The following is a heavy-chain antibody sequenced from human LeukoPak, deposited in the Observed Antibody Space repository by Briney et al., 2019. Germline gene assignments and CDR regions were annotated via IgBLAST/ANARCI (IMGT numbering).Heavy chain of an antibody. J-gene: IGHJ4*02. CDR3: AKDFAFSYYYDSSGPIDY. V-gene: IGHV3-30*18. D-gene: IGHD3-22*01. CDR2: ISYDGGNK. Sequence: GGSLRLSCAASGFTFSSYGMHWVRQAPGKGLEWVAVISYDGGNKYYADSVKGRFTISRDNSKNTLYLQMNSLRAEDTAVYYCAKDFAFSYYYDSSGPIDYWGQGTLVTVSS. CDR1: GFTFSSYG.